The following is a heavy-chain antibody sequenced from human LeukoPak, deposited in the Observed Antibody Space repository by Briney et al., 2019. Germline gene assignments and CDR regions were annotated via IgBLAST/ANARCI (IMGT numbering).Heavy chain of an antibody. D-gene: IGHD2-2*01. CDR3: ARTLWYCSSTSCYPIDAAYYFDN. CDR1: GGSFSGYY. J-gene: IGHJ4*02. Sequence: TSETLSLTCAVYGGSFSGYYWSWIRQPPGKGLEWIGEINHSGSTNYNPSLKSRVTISVDTSNNQFSLKLSSVTAADTAVYYCARTLWYCSSTSCYPIDAAYYFDNWGQGALVTVSS. V-gene: IGHV4-34*01. CDR2: INHSGST.